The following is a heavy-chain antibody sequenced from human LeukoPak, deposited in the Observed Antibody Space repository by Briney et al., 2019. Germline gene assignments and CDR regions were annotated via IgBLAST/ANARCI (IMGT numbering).Heavy chain of an antibody. V-gene: IGHV3-74*01. CDR1: GFSFSSYA. CDR3: ARSYSSSFDY. CDR2: INSDGSST. D-gene: IGHD6-13*01. Sequence: GGSLRLSCATSGFSFSSYAMSWVRQAPGKGLVWVSRINSDGSSTSYADSVKGRFTISRDNAKNTLYLQMNGLRAEDTAVYYCARSYSSSFDYWGQGTLVTVSS. J-gene: IGHJ4*02.